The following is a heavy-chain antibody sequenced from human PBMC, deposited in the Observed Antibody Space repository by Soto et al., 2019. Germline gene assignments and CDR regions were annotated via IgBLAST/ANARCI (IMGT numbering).Heavy chain of an antibody. J-gene: IGHJ4*02. CDR1: GYSFTSYW. CDR3: ARRAYCGGECYHLYFDY. V-gene: IGHV5-51*01. Sequence: PGESLKISCKGSGYSFTSYWIGWVRQMPGKGLEWMGIIYPGDSDTRYSPSFQGQVTISADKSISTAYLQWSSLKASDTAMYYCARRAYCGGECYHLYFDYWGQGTLVTVSS. CDR2: IYPGDSDT. D-gene: IGHD2-21*01.